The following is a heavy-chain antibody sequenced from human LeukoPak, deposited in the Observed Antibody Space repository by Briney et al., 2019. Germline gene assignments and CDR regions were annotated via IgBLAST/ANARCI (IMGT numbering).Heavy chain of an antibody. CDR2: ISASGTIT. Sequence: GGSLRLSCAASGFTFSSFEMNWVRQAPGKGLEWISYISASGTITHYADSVEGRFTISRDNAKNSLYLQMNSLRAEDTAVYYCARDTYYYDSSGYYYPGGCDYWGQGTLVTVSS. CDR3: ARDTYYYDSSGYYYPGGCDY. CDR1: GFTFSSFE. D-gene: IGHD3-22*01. J-gene: IGHJ4*02. V-gene: IGHV3-48*03.